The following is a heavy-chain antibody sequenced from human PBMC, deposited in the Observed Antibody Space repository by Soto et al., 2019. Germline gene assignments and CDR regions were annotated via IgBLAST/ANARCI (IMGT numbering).Heavy chain of an antibody. V-gene: IGHV5-51*01. CDR3: ARILNWGIGTRDAFDI. CDR2: IYPGDSDT. D-gene: IGHD6-13*01. Sequence: GESLMISCKGSGYSFTSYWIGWVRQMPGKGLEWMGIIYPGDSDTRYSPSFQGQVTISADESISTAYLRWSSLKASDTAMYYCARILNWGIGTRDAFDIWGQGTMVTVSS. J-gene: IGHJ3*02. CDR1: GYSFTSYW.